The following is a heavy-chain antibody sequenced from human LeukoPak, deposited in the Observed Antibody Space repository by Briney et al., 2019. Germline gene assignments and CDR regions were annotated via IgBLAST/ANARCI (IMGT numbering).Heavy chain of an antibody. V-gene: IGHV3-33*01. CDR1: GFTFSSYG. Sequence: GGSLRLSCAASGFTFSSYGMHWVRQAPGKGLEWVAVIWYDGSNKYYAGSVKGRFTISRDNSKNTLYLQMNSLRAEDTAVYYCARDRLWGYSYAPGNYGMDVWGQGTTVTVSS. J-gene: IGHJ6*02. D-gene: IGHD5-18*01. CDR2: IWYDGSNK. CDR3: ARDRLWGYSYAPGNYGMDV.